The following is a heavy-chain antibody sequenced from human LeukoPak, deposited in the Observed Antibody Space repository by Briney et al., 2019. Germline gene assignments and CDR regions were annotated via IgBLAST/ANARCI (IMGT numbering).Heavy chain of an antibody. D-gene: IGHD1-1*01. Sequence: GGSLRLSCVASGFTFNNHNMDWVRQAPGKGLEWISYISGSGDAIFYADSVQGRFTISRDNAKNSVYLQMDSLRAEDTAMYYCAREILEPGKTHEYWGQGTLVTVSS. V-gene: IGHV3-48*01. CDR2: ISGSGDAI. CDR3: AREILEPGKTHEY. J-gene: IGHJ4*02. CDR1: GFTFNNHN.